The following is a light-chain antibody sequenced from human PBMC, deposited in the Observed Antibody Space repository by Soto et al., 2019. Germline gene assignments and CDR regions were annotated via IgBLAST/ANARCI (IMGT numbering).Light chain of an antibody. V-gene: IGKV1-5*01. CDR3: LQYNDYWT. CDR1: QRVTTW. Sequence: DIQMTQSPSTLSASVGDRVTITCRASQRVTTWLAWYQQRPGKAPKLLIHDASTLHSGVPSRFSGSGSGTEFTLTISSLQPDDSATYYCLQYNDYWTFGQGTKVDIK. CDR2: DAS. J-gene: IGKJ1*01.